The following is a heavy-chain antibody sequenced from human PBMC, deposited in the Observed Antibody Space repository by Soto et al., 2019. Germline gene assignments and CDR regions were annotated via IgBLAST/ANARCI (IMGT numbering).Heavy chain of an antibody. Sequence: SETLSLTCAVYGGSISSVFYSWSWIRQPPGKGLEWIGYIYHSGSTYYNPSLKSRVTISVDRSKNQFSLKLSSVTAADTAVYYCARVQGPWGQGTLVTVSS. J-gene: IGHJ5*02. CDR1: GGSISSVFYS. CDR3: ARVQGP. V-gene: IGHV4-30-2*01. CDR2: IYHSGST. D-gene: IGHD4-4*01.